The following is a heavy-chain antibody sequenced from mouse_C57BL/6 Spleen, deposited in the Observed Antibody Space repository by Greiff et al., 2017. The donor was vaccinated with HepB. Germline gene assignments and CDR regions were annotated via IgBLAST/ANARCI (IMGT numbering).Heavy chain of an antibody. V-gene: IGHV1-64*01. J-gene: IGHJ2*01. CDR1: GYTFTSYW. D-gene: IGHD1-1*01. Sequence: QVQLQQPGAELVKPGASVKLSCKASGYTFTSYWMHWVKQRPGQGLEWIGMIHPNSGSTNYNEKFKSKATLTVDKSSSTAYMQLSSLTSEDSAVYCCATNYYGSSGCYWGQGTTLTVSS. CDR3: ATNYYGSSGCY. CDR2: IHPNSGST.